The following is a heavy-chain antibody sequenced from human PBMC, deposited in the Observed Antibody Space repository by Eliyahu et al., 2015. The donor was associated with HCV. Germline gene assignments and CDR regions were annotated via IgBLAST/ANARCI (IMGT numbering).Heavy chain of an antibody. CDR3: TQGDPPER. Sequence: EVQLLESGGALVQPGGSLRLSCAASGFSFSGYAMSWVRQAPGKGLQWVSGISGPGDYTYYADSVRGRFTVSRDNSKNTLYLQVSDLRVEDTALYYCTQGDPPERWGQGTLVIVSS. CDR2: ISGPGDYT. J-gene: IGHJ4*02. V-gene: IGHV3-23*01. CDR1: GFSFSGYA. D-gene: IGHD1-14*01.